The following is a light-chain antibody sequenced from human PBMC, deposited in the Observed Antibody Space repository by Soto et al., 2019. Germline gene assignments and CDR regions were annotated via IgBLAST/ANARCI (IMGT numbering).Light chain of an antibody. J-gene: IGLJ2*01. CDR2: LNSNGSH. CDR1: SGHSSYA. CDR3: KTWGSGTVV. V-gene: IGLV4-69*01. Sequence: QSVLTQSPSASASLGASVKLTCTLSSGHSSYAIAWHQQQPEKGPRYLMKLNSNGSHSKGDGLPDRFSGSSSGAERYLTISSLQSEDEADYYCKTWGSGTVVFGGGTKLTVL.